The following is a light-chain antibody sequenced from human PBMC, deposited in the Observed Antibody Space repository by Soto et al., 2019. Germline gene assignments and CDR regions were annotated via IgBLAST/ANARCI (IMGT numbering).Light chain of an antibody. J-gene: IGKJ1*01. CDR2: AAY. V-gene: IGKV1-12*01. CDR3: QQDSSFTWT. Sequence: DIQMTQSPSSVSASVGDRVTITCRASQDIDSWLAWYQQKPGKAPKLLIYAAYSLQSGVPSRFSGSGSGTDCTLTISSLQKEDGSTYYCQQDSSFTWTFGQGTKVDIK. CDR1: QDIDSW.